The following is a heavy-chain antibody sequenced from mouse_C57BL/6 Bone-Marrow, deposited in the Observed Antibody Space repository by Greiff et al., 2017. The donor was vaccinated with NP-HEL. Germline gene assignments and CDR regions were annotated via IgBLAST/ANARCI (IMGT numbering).Heavy chain of an antibody. CDR1: GYTFTSYG. CDR2: IYPRSGNT. CDR3: VYYYGSSLYYFDY. J-gene: IGHJ2*01. Sequence: VQLQQSGAELARPGASVKLSCKASGYTFTSYGISWVKQRTGQGLEWIGEIYPRSGNTYYNEKFKGKATLTADNSSSTAYMELRSLTSEDSAVYFCVYYYGSSLYYFDYWGQGTTLTVSS. V-gene: IGHV1-81*01. D-gene: IGHD1-1*01.